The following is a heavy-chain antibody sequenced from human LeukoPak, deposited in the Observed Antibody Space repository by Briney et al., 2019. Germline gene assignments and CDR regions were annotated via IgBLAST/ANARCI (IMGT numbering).Heavy chain of an antibody. J-gene: IGHJ4*02. V-gene: IGHV4-39*01. CDR1: GGSISSSSYY. CDR3: ARRGTVTTERFDY. Sequence: SETLSLTCTVSGGSISSSSYYWGWIRQPPGKGLEWIGSIYYSGSTYYNPSLKSRVTISVDTSKNQFSLKLSSATAADTAVYYCARRGTVTTERFDYWGQGTLVTVSS. D-gene: IGHD4-11*01. CDR2: IYYSGST.